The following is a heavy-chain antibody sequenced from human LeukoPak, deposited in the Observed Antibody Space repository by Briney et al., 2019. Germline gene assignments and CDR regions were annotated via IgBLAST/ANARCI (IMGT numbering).Heavy chain of an antibody. J-gene: IGHJ4*02. V-gene: IGHV3-30*04. D-gene: IGHD3-16*02. CDR1: GFTFSRYT. CDR3: ARDVIR. Sequence: GGSLRLSRAASGFTFSRYTMHWVRQAPGKGLEWVAFISNDGRNKYYADSVKGRFTISRDNSKNTLSLQMNSLRADDTAVYFCARDVIRGGQGTQVTVSS. CDR2: ISNDGRNK.